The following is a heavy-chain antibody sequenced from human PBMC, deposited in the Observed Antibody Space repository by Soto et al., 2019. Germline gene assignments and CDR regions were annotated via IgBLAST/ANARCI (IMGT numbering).Heavy chain of an antibody. CDR3: ARDQITETTAHDADYYGMDV. V-gene: IGHV3-48*02. CDR2: ISSSSSTL. J-gene: IGHJ6*02. CDR1: GFTFSSYS. Sequence: EVQLVESGGGLVQPGGSLRLSCAASGFTFSSYSMNWVRQAPGKGREWVSFISSSSSTLYYADSVKGRFTISRDNAKNSLYLQMNSLRDEDTAVYYFARDQITETTAHDADYYGMDVWGQGTTVTVSS. D-gene: IGHD1-7*01.